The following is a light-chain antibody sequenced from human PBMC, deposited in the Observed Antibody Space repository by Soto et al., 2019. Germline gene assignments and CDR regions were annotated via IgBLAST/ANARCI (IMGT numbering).Light chain of an antibody. CDR1: QSIGSY. J-gene: IGKJ4*01. Sequence: DMQMAQSPSSLSASVGEGVTITCRASQSIGSYLNWYQQKPGQAPNLLIHGGSILQSGVPPRFSGGGGATDFTLTISSLQPEDFPSYYCQQIYTLPLPFGGGTNVDIK. V-gene: IGKV1-39*01. CDR3: QQIYTLPLP. CDR2: GGS.